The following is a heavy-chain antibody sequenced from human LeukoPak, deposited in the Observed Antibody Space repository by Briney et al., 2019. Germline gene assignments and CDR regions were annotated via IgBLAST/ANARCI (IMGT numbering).Heavy chain of an antibody. D-gene: IGHD2-21*01. V-gene: IGHV4-4*07. J-gene: IGHJ4*02. CDR2: IYSSGST. CDR3: ARGPYCGDDCYFDT. CDR1: GGSISDYF. Sequence: SETLSLTCTVSGGSISDYFWSWIRQPAGKGLEWIGRIYSSGSTLYNPSLKSRVTMSVDTSKNQFSLRLTSVTAADTAVYYCARGPYCGDDCYFDTWGRGTLFTVSS.